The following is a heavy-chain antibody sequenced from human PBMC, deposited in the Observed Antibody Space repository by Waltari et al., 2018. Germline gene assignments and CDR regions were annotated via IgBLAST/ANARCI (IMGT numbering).Heavy chain of an antibody. Sequence: QVQLQESGPGLVKPSQTLSLTCTVSGGSISSGSYYWSWIRPPAGTGREWIGRIYTSGSTNYNPSLKSRVTISVDTSKNQFSLKLSSVTAADTAVYYCARDRSYYDSSGYYSLYYFDYWGQGTLVTVSS. CDR2: IYTSGST. CDR3: ARDRSYYDSSGYYSLYYFDY. CDR1: GGSISSGSYY. J-gene: IGHJ4*02. D-gene: IGHD3-22*01. V-gene: IGHV4-61*02.